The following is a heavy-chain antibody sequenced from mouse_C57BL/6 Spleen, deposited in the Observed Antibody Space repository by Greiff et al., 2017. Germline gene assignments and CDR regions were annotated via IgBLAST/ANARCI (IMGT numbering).Heavy chain of an antibody. V-gene: IGHV3-6*01. Sequence: EVQLQQSGPGLVKPSQSLSLTCSVTGYSITRGYYWNWIRQFPGNKLEWMGYISYDGSNNYNPSLKNRISITRDTSKNQFFLKLNSVTTEDTATYYCARRVDDWGQGTTLTVSS. CDR2: ISYDGSN. J-gene: IGHJ2*01. CDR3: ARRVDD. CDR1: GYSITRGYY.